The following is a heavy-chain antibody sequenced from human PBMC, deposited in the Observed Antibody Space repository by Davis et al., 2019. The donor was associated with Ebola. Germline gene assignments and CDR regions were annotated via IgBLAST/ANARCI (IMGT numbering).Heavy chain of an antibody. J-gene: IGHJ4*02. CDR3: ARGPDRLLWFGELLK. CDR1: GYTFTGYY. V-gene: IGHV1-46*01. CDR2: IIPIFGTA. Sequence: ASVTVSCQASGYTFTGYYLHWVRQAPGQGLEWMGGIIPIFGTANYAQKFQGIVTMTRDTSTSTVYMELSSLRSEDTAVYYCARGPDRLLWFGELLKWGQGTLVTVSS. D-gene: IGHD3-10*01.